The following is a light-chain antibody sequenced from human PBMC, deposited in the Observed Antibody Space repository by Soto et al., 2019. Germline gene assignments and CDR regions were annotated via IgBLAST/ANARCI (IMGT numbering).Light chain of an antibody. CDR2: DDS. CDR1: NIGSKS. CDR3: QVWDSSSDHVV. Sequence: SYELTQPPSVSVAPGQTARITCGGNNIGSKSVHWCQQKPGQAPVLVVYDDSDRPSGIPERFSGSNSGNTATLTISRVEAGDEPDYYCQVWDSSSDHVVFGRGTKLTVL. J-gene: IGLJ2*01. V-gene: IGLV3-21*02.